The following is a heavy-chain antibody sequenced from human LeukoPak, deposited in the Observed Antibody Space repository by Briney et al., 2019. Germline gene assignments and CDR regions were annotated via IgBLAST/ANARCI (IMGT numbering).Heavy chain of an antibody. V-gene: IGHV3-66*01. J-gene: IGHJ4*02. Sequence: GGSLRLSCAASGFTVSSNYMSWVRQAPGKGLEWVSVIYSGGSTYYADSVKGRFTISRDNSKNTLYLQMNSLRAEDTAVYYCARDYCSSTSCYTQTFDYWGQGTLVTVSS. D-gene: IGHD2-2*02. CDR1: GFTVSSNY. CDR2: IYSGGST. CDR3: ARDYCSSTSCYTQTFDY.